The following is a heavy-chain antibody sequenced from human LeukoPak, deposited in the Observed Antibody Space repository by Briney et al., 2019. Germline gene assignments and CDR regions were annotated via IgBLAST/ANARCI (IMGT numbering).Heavy chain of an antibody. Sequence: GGSLRLSSAASGFTFNSYAMSWVRQAPGKGLEWVSAISGSGGSTYYADSVKGRFTISRDNSKNTLYLQMNSLRAEDTAVYYCAKDGAGEQQLVGWYFDLWGRGTLVTVSS. D-gene: IGHD6-13*01. CDR3: AKDGAGEQQLVGWYFDL. J-gene: IGHJ2*01. CDR2: ISGSGGST. CDR1: GFTFNSYA. V-gene: IGHV3-23*01.